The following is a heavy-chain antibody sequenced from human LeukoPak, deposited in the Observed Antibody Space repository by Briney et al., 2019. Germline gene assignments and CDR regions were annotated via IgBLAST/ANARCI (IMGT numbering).Heavy chain of an antibody. J-gene: IGHJ4*02. D-gene: IGHD6-19*01. V-gene: IGHV3-23*01. Sequence: GGSLRLSCAASGFTFSSYAMSWVRQAPGKGLEWVSAISGSGGSTYSADSVKGRFTISRDNSKNTLYLQMNSLRAEDTAVYYCAKDHVYSSGWTTDFGYWGQGTLVTVSS. CDR3: AKDHVYSSGWTTDFGY. CDR2: ISGSGGST. CDR1: GFTFSSYA.